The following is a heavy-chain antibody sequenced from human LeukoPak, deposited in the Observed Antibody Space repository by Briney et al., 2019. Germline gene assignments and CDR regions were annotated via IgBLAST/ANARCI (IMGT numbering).Heavy chain of an antibody. Sequence: ASVKVSCKASGGTLSSYAISWVRQAPGQGLEWMGGIIPIFGTANYAQKFQGRVTITADESTSTAYMELSSLRSEDTAVYYCARMVGDDYYYYYGMDVWGKGTTVTVSS. CDR2: IIPIFGTA. J-gene: IGHJ6*04. CDR1: GGTLSSYA. V-gene: IGHV1-69*13. CDR3: ARMVGDDYYYYYGMDV. D-gene: IGHD2-21*01.